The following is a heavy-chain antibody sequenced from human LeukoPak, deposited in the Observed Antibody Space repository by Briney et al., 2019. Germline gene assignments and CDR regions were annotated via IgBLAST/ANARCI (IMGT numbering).Heavy chain of an antibody. J-gene: IGHJ4*02. Sequence: SGPALVHPTPTLTLTCTFSGSSLRTSGMCVSWIRQPPGKALEWLARIDWDDDKYYSTSLKTRLTISKDTSKNQVVLTMTNVDPVDTATYYCARVVSGSYHDFDYWGQGTLVTVSS. V-gene: IGHV2-70*11. CDR2: IDWDDDK. CDR1: GSSLRTSGMC. D-gene: IGHD1-26*01. CDR3: ARVVSGSYHDFDY.